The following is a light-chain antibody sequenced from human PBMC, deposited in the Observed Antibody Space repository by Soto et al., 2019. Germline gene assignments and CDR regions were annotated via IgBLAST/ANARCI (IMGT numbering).Light chain of an antibody. CDR2: AAS. Sequence: DIQMTQSPSSLSASVGDRVTITCRASQGITNRLVWYQQKPGKVPRVLIYAASALQSAVPSRFSGSGSGTDFTLTISSLQPEDAATYYCQKYSNVTPGYTFGQGTKLEIK. CDR3: QKYSNVTPGYT. CDR1: QGITNR. V-gene: IGKV1-27*01. J-gene: IGKJ2*01.